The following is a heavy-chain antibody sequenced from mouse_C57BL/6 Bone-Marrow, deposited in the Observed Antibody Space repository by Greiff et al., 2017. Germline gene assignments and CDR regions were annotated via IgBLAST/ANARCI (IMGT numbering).Heavy chain of an antibody. CDR1: GYTFTSYW. CDR3: ARGTTVVATDY. D-gene: IGHD1-1*01. V-gene: IGHV1-55*01. CDR2: IYPGSGST. J-gene: IGHJ2*01. Sequence: QVQLQQPGAELVKPGASVKMSCKASGYTFTSYWITWVKKRPGQGLEWIGDIYPGSGSTNYNEKFKSKATLTVDTASSTAYMQLSSLTSEDSAVYYCARGTTVVATDYWGQGTTLTVSS.